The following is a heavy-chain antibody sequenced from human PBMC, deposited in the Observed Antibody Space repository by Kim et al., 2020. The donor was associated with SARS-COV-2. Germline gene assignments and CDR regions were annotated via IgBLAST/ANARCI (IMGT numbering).Heavy chain of an antibody. CDR3: AKVVCSGGSCYPHYYYYYGMDA. CDR1: GFTFSSYA. J-gene: IGHJ6*02. D-gene: IGHD2-15*01. Sequence: GGSLRLSCAASGFTFSSYAMSWVRQAPGKGLEWVSAISGSGGSTYYADSVKGRFTISRDNSKNTLYLQMNSLRAEDTAVYYCAKVVCSGGSCYPHYYYYYGMDAWGQGTTVTVSS. V-gene: IGHV3-23*01. CDR2: ISGSGGST.